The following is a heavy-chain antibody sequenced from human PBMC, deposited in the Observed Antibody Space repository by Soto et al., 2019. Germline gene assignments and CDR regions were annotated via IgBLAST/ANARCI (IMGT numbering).Heavy chain of an antibody. D-gene: IGHD3-3*01. CDR3: ARCQRFSDLFDP. V-gene: IGHV4-4*07. CDR2: IYSSGST. CDR1: GGAINSYY. Sequence: SETLSLTCTVSGGAINSYYWTWIRQPAGKGLEWIGRIYSSGSTKYNPSLQSRVTMSLDTSKNQFSLRLTSVTAADTAVYYCARCQRFSDLFDPWGQGTLVTVSS. J-gene: IGHJ5*02.